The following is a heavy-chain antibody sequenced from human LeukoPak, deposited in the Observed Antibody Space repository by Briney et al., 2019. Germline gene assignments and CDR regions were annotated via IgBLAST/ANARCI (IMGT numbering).Heavy chain of an antibody. J-gene: IGHJ4*02. CDR3: AKDGGLWVSAHWGDS. CDR2: IFASGSTT. CDR1: GFTFSGYA. D-gene: IGHD7-27*01. V-gene: IGHV3-23*03. Sequence: PGGSLRLSCAASGFTFSGYAMNWVRQAPGKGLEWVSLIFASGSTTKYADSVKGRFTISRDNSKNTLFLQMNSLRAEDTAVYYCAKDGGLWVSAHWGDSWGRGTLVTVSS.